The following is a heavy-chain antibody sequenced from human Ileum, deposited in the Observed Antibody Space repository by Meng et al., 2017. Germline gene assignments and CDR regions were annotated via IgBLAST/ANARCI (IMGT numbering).Heavy chain of an antibody. CDR3: ARGGTSGWFGDPFDY. V-gene: IGHV3-20*01. CDR2: INWNGGST. Sequence: AESLTLSCAASRFTFDDYGMSWVRQAPGKGLEWVSGINWNGGSTGYADSVKGRFTISRDNAKNSLYLQMNSLRAEDTALYHCARGGTSGWFGDPFDYWGQGTLVTVSS. CDR1: RFTFDDYG. D-gene: IGHD3-10*01. J-gene: IGHJ4*02.